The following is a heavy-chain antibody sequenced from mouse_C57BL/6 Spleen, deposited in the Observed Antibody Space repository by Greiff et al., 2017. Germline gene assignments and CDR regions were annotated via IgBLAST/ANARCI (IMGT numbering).Heavy chain of an antibody. Sequence: EVKVVESGGGLVQPGGSMKLSCVASGFTFSNYWMNWVRQSPEKGLEWVAQIRLKSDNYATHYAESVKGRFTISRDDSKSSVYLQMNNLRAEDTGIYYCSLYYYGSRGAMDYWGQGTSVTVSS. V-gene: IGHV6-3*01. CDR2: IRLKSDNYAT. D-gene: IGHD1-1*01. CDR1: GFTFSNYW. J-gene: IGHJ4*01. CDR3: SLYYYGSRGAMDY.